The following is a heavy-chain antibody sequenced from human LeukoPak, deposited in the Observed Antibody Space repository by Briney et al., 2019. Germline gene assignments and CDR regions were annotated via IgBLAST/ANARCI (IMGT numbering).Heavy chain of an antibody. CDR1: GFTFTSSA. J-gene: IGHJ3*02. CDR2: IVVGSGNT. CDR3: AAGASPHDAFDI. Sequence: GTSVKVSGKASGFTFTSSAMQWVRQARGQRLEWIGWIVVGSGNTNYAQKFQERVTITRDMSTSTAYMELSSLRSEDTAVYYCAAGASPHDAFDIWGQGTMVTVSS. D-gene: IGHD3-16*01. V-gene: IGHV1-58*02.